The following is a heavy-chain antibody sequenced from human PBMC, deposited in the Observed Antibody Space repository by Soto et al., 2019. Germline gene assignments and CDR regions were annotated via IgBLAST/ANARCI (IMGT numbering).Heavy chain of an antibody. CDR1: GASISGSYYY. CDR3: ATSQKGYNWNYFDH. J-gene: IGHJ4*02. CDR2: VFYTGFT. Sequence: SETLSLTCAVSGASISGSYYYWAWLRQSPGKGPEWIGSVFYTGFTSYNPSLESRVTVSVDTSKSQFSLKLSAVTAADTAVYYCATSQKGYNWNYFDHWGQGALVTVSS. V-gene: IGHV4-39*01. D-gene: IGHD1-20*01.